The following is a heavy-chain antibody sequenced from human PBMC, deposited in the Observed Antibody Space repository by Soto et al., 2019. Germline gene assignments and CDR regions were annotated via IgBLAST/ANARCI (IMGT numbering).Heavy chain of an antibody. CDR3: ARELGYSSTWPSN. D-gene: IGHD6-13*01. J-gene: IGHJ4*02. CDR1: GFSLGSYG. CDR2: IGFDGNND. V-gene: IGHV3-33*01. Sequence: GGSLRLSCAASGFSLGSYGMHWVRQAPGKGLEWVAVIGFDGNNDYYANSVKGRFTISRDNSGNTLYLEMKSLRVEDTAVYYCARELGYSSTWPSNWGPGTLVTVYS.